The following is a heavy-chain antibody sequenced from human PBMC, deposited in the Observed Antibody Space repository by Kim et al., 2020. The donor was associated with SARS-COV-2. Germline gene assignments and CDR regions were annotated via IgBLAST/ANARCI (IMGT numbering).Heavy chain of an antibody. CDR3: ARRAVDSSGTYYFDY. CDR1: GFTFSSYW. V-gene: IGHV3-74*01. J-gene: IGHJ4*02. CDR2: IYSDGSGT. D-gene: IGHD3-22*01. Sequence: GGSLRLSCAASGFTFSSYWMHWVRQAPGKGLVWVSRIYSDGSGTSYADSVKGRFTTSRDNAKNTLYLQMNSLRAEDTALYYCARRAVDSSGTYYFDYWGQGTLVTVSS.